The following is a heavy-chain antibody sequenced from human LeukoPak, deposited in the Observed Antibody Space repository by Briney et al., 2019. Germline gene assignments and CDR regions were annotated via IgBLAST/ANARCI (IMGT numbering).Heavy chain of an antibody. D-gene: IGHD5-18*01. CDR1: GFTFSSYA. CDR2: ISYDGSNK. J-gene: IGHJ3*02. Sequence: GGSLRLSCAASGFTFSSYAMHWVRQAPGKGLEWVAVISYDGSNKYYADSVKGRFTISRDNSKSTLYLQMNSLRAEDTAVYYCASVKGYSYGYAFDIWGQGTMVTVSS. V-gene: IGHV3-30*04. CDR3: ASVKGYSYGYAFDI.